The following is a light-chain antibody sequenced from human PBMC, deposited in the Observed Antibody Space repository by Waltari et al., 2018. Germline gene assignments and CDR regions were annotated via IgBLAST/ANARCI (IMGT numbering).Light chain of an antibody. Sequence: QSVLTQAPSASGSPGQRVTISCSGSSSNLGRNFVFWYQLLPVMAPKLLIFRNNQRPSGVPARFSGSKSGASASLAISGLRSEDEADYSCAAWDDSLRGPVFGTGTKLTVL. J-gene: IGLJ3*02. CDR2: RNN. CDR1: SSNLGRNF. CDR3: AAWDDSLRGPV. V-gene: IGLV1-47*01.